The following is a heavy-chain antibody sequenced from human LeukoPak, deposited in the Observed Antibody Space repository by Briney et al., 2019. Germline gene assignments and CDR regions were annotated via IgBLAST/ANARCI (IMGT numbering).Heavy chain of an antibody. D-gene: IGHD3-22*01. V-gene: IGHV3-48*03. CDR1: GFTFISYE. CDR3: ARANYDDSSGYQSLFYFDY. Sequence: PGGSLRLSCAASGFTFISYEMNWVRQAPGKGLEWVSYISSSGTTIHYADSVKGRVTVSRDNSKNTLFLQMNSLRDEDTAVYYCARANYDDSSGYQSLFYFDYWGQGTLVTVSS. CDR2: ISSSGTTI. J-gene: IGHJ4*02.